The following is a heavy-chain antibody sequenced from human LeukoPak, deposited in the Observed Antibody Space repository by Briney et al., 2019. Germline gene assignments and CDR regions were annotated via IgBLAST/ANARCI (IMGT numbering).Heavy chain of an antibody. D-gene: IGHD7-27*01. Sequence: ASVKVSCKAFGYTFTSYDINWVRQATGQGLEWMGWMNPNSGNTGYAQKFQGRVTMTTNTSISTAYMELSRLRSEATAAYYCAINTNWGPPHFDYWGQGTLVTVSS. J-gene: IGHJ4*02. CDR2: MNPNSGNT. CDR1: GYTFTSYD. V-gene: IGHV1-8*01. CDR3: AINTNWGPPHFDY.